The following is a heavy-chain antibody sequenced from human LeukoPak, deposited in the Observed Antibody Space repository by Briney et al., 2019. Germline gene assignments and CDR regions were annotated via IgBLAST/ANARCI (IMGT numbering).Heavy chain of an antibody. CDR3: ARQGWDNWFDP. D-gene: IGHD1-26*01. V-gene: IGHV5-51*01. CDR2: IYPGDSDT. CDR1: GYSFTNYW. J-gene: IGHJ5*02. Sequence: GESLKISCKGSGYSFTNYWIGWLRQMPGKGLEWMGIIYPGDSDTRYSPSFQGQVTISVDKSITTAYLQWSSLKASDTAMYYCARQGWDNWFDPWGQGTLVTVSS.